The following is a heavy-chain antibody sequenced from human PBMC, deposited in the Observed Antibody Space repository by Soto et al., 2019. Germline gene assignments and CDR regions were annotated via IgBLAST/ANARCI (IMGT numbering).Heavy chain of an antibody. CDR1: GYSFTSYW. J-gene: IGHJ5*02. D-gene: IGHD6-19*01. CDR2: IYPGDSDT. Sequence: GESLKISCKGSGYSFTSYWIGWVRQMPGKGLEWMGIIYPGDSDTRYSPSFQGQVTISADKSISTAYLQWSSLKASDTAMYYCARRLSGYSSGWYAGWFDPWGQGXLVTVSS. V-gene: IGHV5-51*01. CDR3: ARRLSGYSSGWYAGWFDP.